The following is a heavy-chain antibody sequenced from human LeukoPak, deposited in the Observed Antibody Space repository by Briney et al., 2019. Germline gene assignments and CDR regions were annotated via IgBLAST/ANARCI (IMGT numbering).Heavy chain of an antibody. J-gene: IGHJ4*02. CDR2: IIPILGIA. CDR1: GGTFSSYA. V-gene: IGHV1-69*04. CDR3: ARVWYSSGWYDY. D-gene: IGHD6-19*01. Sequence: ASVKVSCKASGGTFSSYAISWVRQAPGQGLEWMGRIIPILGIANYAQKFQGRVTITADKSTSTAYMELSSLRSEDTAVYYCARVWYSSGWYDYWGQGTLVTVSS.